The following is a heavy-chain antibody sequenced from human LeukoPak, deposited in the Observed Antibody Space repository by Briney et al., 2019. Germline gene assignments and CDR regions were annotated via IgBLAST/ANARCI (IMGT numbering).Heavy chain of an antibody. Sequence: GGSLRLSCAASGFTFSSYAMSWVRQVPGKGLEWVSVISGNGLTKYYADSVKGRFTISRDNSRNTLYLQMNSLRAEDTAVYYCAKDLRVASYFDYWGQGTLVTVSS. CDR3: AKDLRVASYFDY. J-gene: IGHJ4*02. CDR2: ISGNGLTK. D-gene: IGHD5-12*01. V-gene: IGHV3-23*01. CDR1: GFTFSSYA.